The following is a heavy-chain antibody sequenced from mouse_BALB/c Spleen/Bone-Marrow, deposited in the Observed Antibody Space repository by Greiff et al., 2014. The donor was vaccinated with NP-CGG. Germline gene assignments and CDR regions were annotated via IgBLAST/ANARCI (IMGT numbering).Heavy chain of an antibody. CDR2: INPNNGGT. V-gene: IGHV1-18*01. CDR3: ARGWLLRHYFDY. CDR1: GYTFTEYT. D-gene: IGHD2-3*01. Sequence: RVESGASVKISCKTSGYTFTEYTMHWVKQSHVKSLEWIGGINPNNGGTSYSQKFKGKATWTVDKSSSTAYMELRSLTSEDSAVYYCARGWLLRHYFDYWGQGTTLTVSS. J-gene: IGHJ2*01.